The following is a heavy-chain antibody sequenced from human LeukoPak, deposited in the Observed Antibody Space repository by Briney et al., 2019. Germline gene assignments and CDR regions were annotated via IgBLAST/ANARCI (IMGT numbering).Heavy chain of an antibody. CDR2: IYTSGST. J-gene: IGHJ5*02. CDR3: TRAGTPYDFWSGSQFDP. V-gene: IGHV4-4*07. CDR1: GGSISNYY. D-gene: IGHD3-3*01. Sequence: SETLSLTCTVSGGSISNYYWSWIRQPAGKGLEWIGRIYTSGSTNYNPYLKSRVTMSVDTSNNQISLKLTSVTAADTALYYCTRAGTPYDFWSGSQFDPWGQGILVTVSS.